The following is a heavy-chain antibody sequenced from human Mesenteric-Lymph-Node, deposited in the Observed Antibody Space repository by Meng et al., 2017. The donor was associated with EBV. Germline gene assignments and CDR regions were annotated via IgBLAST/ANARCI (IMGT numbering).Heavy chain of an antibody. CDR1: GGPLSSHP. D-gene: IGHD4-11*01. CDR3: AREAVTRDFDS. J-gene: IGHJ4*02. Sequence: VKLVKFGAEVKKPGSSVKVSCKASGGPLSSHPISWVRQAPGQGLEWMGGITPVFTKANYAQKFQGRVTITADRSTSTVYMELSALISDDTAVYYCAREAVTRDFDSWGQGTLVTVSS. V-gene: IGHV1-69*06. CDR2: ITPVFTKA.